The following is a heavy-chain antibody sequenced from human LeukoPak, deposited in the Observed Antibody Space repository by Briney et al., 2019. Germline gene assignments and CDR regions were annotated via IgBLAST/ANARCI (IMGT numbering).Heavy chain of an antibody. J-gene: IGHJ6*02. CDR1: GYTFTSYY. CDR3: ARNAYGDYGPYYYGMDV. D-gene: IGHD4-17*01. V-gene: IGHV1-69*02. Sequence: SVKVSCKASGYTFTSYYMHWVRQAPGQGLEWMGRIIPILGIANYAQKFQGRVTITADKSTSTAYMELSSLRSEDTAVYYCARNAYGDYGPYYYGMDVWGQGTTVTVSS. CDR2: IIPILGIA.